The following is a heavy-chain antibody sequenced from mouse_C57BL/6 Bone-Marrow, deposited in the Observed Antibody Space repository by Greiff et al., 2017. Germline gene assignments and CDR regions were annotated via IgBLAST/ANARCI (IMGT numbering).Heavy chain of an antibody. V-gene: IGHV1-82*01. CDR2: IYPGDGDT. Sequence: QVQLQQSGPELVKPGASVKISCKASGYAFSSSWMNWVKQRPGKGLEWIGRIYPGDGDTNYNGKFKGKATLTADKSSSTAYMQLSSLTSEDSAVYFCARDPFITTVVARGFAYWGQGTLVTVSA. CDR3: ARDPFITTVVARGFAY. CDR1: GYAFSSSW. J-gene: IGHJ3*01. D-gene: IGHD1-1*01.